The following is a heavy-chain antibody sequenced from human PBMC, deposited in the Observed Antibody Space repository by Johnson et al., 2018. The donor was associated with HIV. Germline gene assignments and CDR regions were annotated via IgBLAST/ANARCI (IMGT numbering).Heavy chain of an antibody. J-gene: IGHJ3*02. CDR1: GFTFSSYG. V-gene: IGHV3-30*02. CDR3: AKAGQLVAATSAFDS. CDR2: IQYDATNR. Sequence: QVQLVESGGGVVQPGGSLRLSCAASGFTFSSYGMHWVRQAPGKGLEWVTFIQYDATNRYYVDSVKGRFTISRDNSKNTLYLQMNNLRLGDTAVYYCAKAGQLVAATSAFDSWGQGTMVTVSS. D-gene: IGHD2-15*01.